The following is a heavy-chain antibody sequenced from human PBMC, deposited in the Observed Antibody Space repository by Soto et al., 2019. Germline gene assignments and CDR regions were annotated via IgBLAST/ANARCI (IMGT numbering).Heavy chain of an antibody. CDR2: IRSKGHNYAT. Sequence: EVQLVESGGGLVQPGGSLKLSCAASGFAFSGSAMYWVRQDSGKGPEWVGRIRSKGHNYATEYAASVKGRFTIARDDSKNTAYLQMNSLQTEDTAVYYCTRDLFSYDYSGILWFDPWGQGTLVTVSS. CDR1: GFAFSGSA. CDR3: TRDLFSYDYSGILWFDP. V-gene: IGHV3-73*02. J-gene: IGHJ5*02. D-gene: IGHD3-16*01.